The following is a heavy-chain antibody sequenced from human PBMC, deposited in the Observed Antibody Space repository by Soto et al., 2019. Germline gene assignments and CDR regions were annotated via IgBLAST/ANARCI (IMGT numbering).Heavy chain of an antibody. Sequence: ESGGGVVQPGRSLRLSCAASGFTFSTYGMHWVRQAPGKGLEWVAVILSDGSNKNYADSVKGRFTISRDSSKNTLYLQMNSLRAEDTAVYYCAKGGMTTVTGLDWYFDLWGRGTLVTVSS. CDR1: GFTFSTYG. J-gene: IGHJ2*01. CDR3: AKGGMTTVTGLDWYFDL. V-gene: IGHV3-30*18. D-gene: IGHD4-17*01. CDR2: ILSDGSNK.